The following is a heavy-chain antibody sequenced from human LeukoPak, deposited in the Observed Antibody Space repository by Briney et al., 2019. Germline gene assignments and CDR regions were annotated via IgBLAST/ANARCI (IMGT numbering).Heavy chain of an antibody. CDR3: ARVQGNYYDSSGYYYFDY. CDR1: GGSNSSYY. CDR2: IYTSGST. D-gene: IGHD3-22*01. Sequence: PSETLSLTCTVSGGSNSSYYWSWIRQPAGKGLEWIGRIYTSGSTNYNPSLKSRVTMSVDTSKNQFSLKLSSVTAADTAVYYCARVQGNYYDSSGYYYFDYWGQGTLVTVSS. J-gene: IGHJ4*02. V-gene: IGHV4-4*07.